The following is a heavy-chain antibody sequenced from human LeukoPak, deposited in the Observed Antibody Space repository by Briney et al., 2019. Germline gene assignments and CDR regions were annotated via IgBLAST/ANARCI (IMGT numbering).Heavy chain of an antibody. CDR2: IYYSGST. CDR1: GGSISSYY. Sequence: SETLSLTCTVSGGSISSYYWSWIRQPPGKGLEWIGYIYYSGSTNYNPSLKSRVTISIDTSKNQFSLKLSSVTAADTAVYYYARHYVGPYYFYYMDVWGKGTTVTVSS. D-gene: IGHD3-10*02. V-gene: IGHV4-59*01. CDR3: ARHYVGPYYFYYMDV. J-gene: IGHJ6*03.